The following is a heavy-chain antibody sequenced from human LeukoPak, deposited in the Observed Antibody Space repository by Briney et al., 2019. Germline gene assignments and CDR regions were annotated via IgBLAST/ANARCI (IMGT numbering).Heavy chain of an antibody. D-gene: IGHD3-10*01. V-gene: IGHV3-64*01. J-gene: IGHJ4*02. CDR3: AKDHGRDYYGSGRYDY. CDR2: ISSNGGST. CDR1: GFTFSSYA. Sequence: GGSLRLSCAASGFTFSSYAMHWVRQAPGKGLEYVSAISSNGGSTYYANSVKGRFTISRDNSKNTLYLQMNSLRAEDTAVYYCAKDHGRDYYGSGRYDYWGQGTLVTVSS.